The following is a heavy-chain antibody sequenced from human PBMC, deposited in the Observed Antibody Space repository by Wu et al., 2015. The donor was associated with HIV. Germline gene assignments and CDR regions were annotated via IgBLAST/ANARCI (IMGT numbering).Heavy chain of an antibody. D-gene: IGHD2-2*01. CDR2: IIPIFGTA. V-gene: IGHV1-69*12. CDR3: ALERGXGCSSYQVATYYYYYMDV. J-gene: IGHJ6*03. Sequence: QVQLVQSGAEVKKPGSSMKVSCKASGGTFNSYVISWVRQAPGQGLEWMGGIIPIFGTANFAQKFQGRLTIAADESTSTVYMELSSLRSEDTAVYYCALERGXGCSSYQVATYYYYYMDVWGKGTTVTVSS. CDR1: GGTFNSYV.